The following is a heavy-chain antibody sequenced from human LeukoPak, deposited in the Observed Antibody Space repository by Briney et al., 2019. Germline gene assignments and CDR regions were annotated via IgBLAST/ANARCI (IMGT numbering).Heavy chain of an antibody. Sequence: GSLRLSCAASRFTFSSYSMNWARQAPGKGLEWVSSISSSGSYIYYADSVKGRFTISRDNAMNSLYLQMNSLRAEDTAVYYCTRDEVGATTEFDSWGQGTLVTVSS. CDR3: TRDEVGATTEFDS. D-gene: IGHD1-26*01. CDR2: ISSSGSYI. V-gene: IGHV3-21*01. J-gene: IGHJ4*02. CDR1: RFTFSSYS.